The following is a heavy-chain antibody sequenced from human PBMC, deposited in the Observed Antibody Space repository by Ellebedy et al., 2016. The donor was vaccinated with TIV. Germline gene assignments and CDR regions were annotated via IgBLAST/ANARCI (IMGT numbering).Heavy chain of an antibody. CDR2: IYSSGST. V-gene: IGHV4-34*01. Sequence: MPSETLSLTCAVYGGSFSGYYWSWIRQPPGKGLEWIGSIYSSGSTYYNPSLRSRVTISVDTSKSQFSLRLNSVTAADTAVYFCARPSHGGIIHYWGQGSLVTVSS. D-gene: IGHD1-14*01. J-gene: IGHJ4*02. CDR3: ARPSHGGIIHY. CDR1: GGSFSGYY.